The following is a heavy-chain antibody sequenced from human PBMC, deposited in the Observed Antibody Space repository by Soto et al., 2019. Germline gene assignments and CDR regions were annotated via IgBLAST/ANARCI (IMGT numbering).Heavy chain of an antibody. J-gene: IGHJ5*02. D-gene: IGHD2-15*01. V-gene: IGHV2-5*02. Sequence: QITLKESGPTLVKPTQTLTLTCTFSGFSLSTSGVGVGWIRQPPGKALEWLAFIYWDDDKRYSPSLKSRLTITKXPXKXXAVLTMTNLDPVDTATYYCAHRRVVPPKGNNWFDTGGQGTLVIVSS. CDR2: IYWDDDK. CDR1: GFSLSTSGVG. CDR3: AHRRVVPPKGNNWFDT.